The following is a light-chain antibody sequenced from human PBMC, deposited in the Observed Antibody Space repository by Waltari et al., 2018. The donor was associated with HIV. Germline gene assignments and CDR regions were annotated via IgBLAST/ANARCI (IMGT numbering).Light chain of an antibody. CDR3: QAWDSGTVV. CDR2: EDN. V-gene: IGLV3-1*01. Sequence: SYELAQPTSVSVSLGQTASISCSGDKLGDKYVSWYSQRPGQSPVLVIYEDNKRPSGIPERFSGSNSGDTGTLTISGTQAVDEADYYCQAWDSGTVVFGGGTKLTVL. CDR1: KLGDKY. J-gene: IGLJ2*01.